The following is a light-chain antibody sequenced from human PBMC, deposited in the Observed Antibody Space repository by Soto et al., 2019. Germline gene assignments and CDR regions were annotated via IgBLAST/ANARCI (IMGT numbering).Light chain of an antibody. V-gene: IGLV2-8*01. J-gene: IGLJ1*01. CDR1: SSDVGAYNY. CDR3: TSFAGTTFV. CDR2: EVI. Sequence: QSALTQPPSASGSPRHSVTISCTGTSSDVGAYNYVSWYQQHPDKAPKLMIYEVIKRPSGVPDRFSGSKSGNTASLTVSGLQAEDEADYYCTSFAGTTFVFGTGTKVTVL.